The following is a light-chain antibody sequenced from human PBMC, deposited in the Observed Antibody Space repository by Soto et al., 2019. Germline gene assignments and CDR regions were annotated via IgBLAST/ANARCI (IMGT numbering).Light chain of an antibody. CDR1: QGIRTD. CDR3: LHDYNYPLT. J-gene: IGKJ1*01. V-gene: IGKV1-6*01. CDR2: GAS. Sequence: AIHMTQSPSSLSASVGDSIIITCRASQGIRTDLGWYQQKPGKAPELLISGASDLQSGVSSRFSGRGSGTEFTLPISSLQPEDFATYYCLHDYNYPLTFGPGTKVEMK.